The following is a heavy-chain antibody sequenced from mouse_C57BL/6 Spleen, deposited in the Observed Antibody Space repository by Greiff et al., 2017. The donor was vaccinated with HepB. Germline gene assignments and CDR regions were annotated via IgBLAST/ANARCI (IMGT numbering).Heavy chain of an antibody. D-gene: IGHD2-2*01. Sequence: QVQLQQSGAELARPGASVKMSCKASGYTFTSYTMHWVKQRPGQGLEWIGYINPSSGYTKYNQKLKDKATLTADKSSSTAYMQLSSLTSEDSAVYYCARGPLSTMVTTGYFDVWGTGTTVTVSS. J-gene: IGHJ1*03. V-gene: IGHV1-4*01. CDR2: INPSSGYT. CDR1: GYTFTSYT. CDR3: ARGPLSTMVTTGYFDV.